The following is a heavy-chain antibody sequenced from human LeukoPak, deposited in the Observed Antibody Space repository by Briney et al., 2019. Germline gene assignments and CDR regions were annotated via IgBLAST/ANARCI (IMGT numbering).Heavy chain of an antibody. CDR1: GGTFSSYA. Sequence: SVKVSCKASGGTFSSYAISWVRQAPGQGLEWMGRIIPILGIANYAQKFQGRVTITADKSTSTAYMELSSLRSEDMAVYYCASPVLRYFDWYGMDVWGQGTTVTVSS. J-gene: IGHJ6*02. V-gene: IGHV1-69*04. D-gene: IGHD3-9*01. CDR2: IIPILGIA. CDR3: ASPVLRYFDWYGMDV.